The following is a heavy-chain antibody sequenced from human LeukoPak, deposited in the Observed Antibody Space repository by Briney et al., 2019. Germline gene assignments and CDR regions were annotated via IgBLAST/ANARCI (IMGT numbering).Heavy chain of an antibody. CDR1: DGSISSYY. V-gene: IGHV4-59*01. D-gene: IGHD1-26*01. J-gene: IGHJ4*02. CDR3: ARSVGATTPFDY. CDR2: IYYSGST. Sequence: SETLSPTCTVSDGSISSYYWSWIRQPPGKGLEWIGYIYYSGSTNYNPSLKSRVTISVDTSKNQFSLKLSSVTAADTAVYYCARSVGATTPFDYWGQGTLVTVSS.